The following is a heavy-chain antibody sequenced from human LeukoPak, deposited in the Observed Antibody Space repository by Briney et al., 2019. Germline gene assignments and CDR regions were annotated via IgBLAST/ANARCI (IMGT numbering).Heavy chain of an antibody. CDR1: GGSFSGYY. V-gene: IGHV4-34*01. Sequence: SETLSLTCAVYGGSFSGYYWSWIRQPPGKGLEWIGEINHSGSTNYNPSLKSRVTISVDTSKNQFSLKLSSVTAADTAVYYCARVEDYGDYTFDYWGQGTLVTVSS. CDR3: ARVEDYGDYTFDY. D-gene: IGHD4-17*01. CDR2: INHSGST. J-gene: IGHJ4*02.